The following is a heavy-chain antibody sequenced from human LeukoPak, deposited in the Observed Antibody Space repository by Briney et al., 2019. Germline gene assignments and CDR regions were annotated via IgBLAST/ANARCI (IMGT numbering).Heavy chain of an antibody. Sequence: KPSETLSLTCAVYGGSFSDYYWSWIRQPPGKGLEWIGEINHSGSTNYNPSLKSRVTISVDTSKNQFSLKLSSVTAADTAVYYCARGDPENWFDPWGQGTLVTVPS. CDR3: ARGDPENWFDP. J-gene: IGHJ5*02. V-gene: IGHV4-34*01. CDR1: GGSFSDYY. CDR2: INHSGST.